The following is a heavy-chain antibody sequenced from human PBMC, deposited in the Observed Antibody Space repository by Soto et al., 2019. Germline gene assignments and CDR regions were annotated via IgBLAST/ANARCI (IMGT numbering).Heavy chain of an antibody. Sequence: QEQLVESGGGLVKPGGSLRLSCAASGFTFSDYSMSWIRQAPGKGLEWISYIRSTDSSIFYADSVKGRFAISRDNARSSLYLQMDGLGAEDPAVYYCARRSVVTTSHSFDLWGQGTMVTASS. V-gene: IGHV3-11*01. CDR1: GFTFSDYS. D-gene: IGHD4-17*01. CDR3: ARRSVVTTSHSFDL. CDR2: IRSTDSSI. J-gene: IGHJ3*01.